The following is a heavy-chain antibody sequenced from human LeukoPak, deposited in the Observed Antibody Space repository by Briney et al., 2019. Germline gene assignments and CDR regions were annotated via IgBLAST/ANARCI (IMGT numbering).Heavy chain of an antibody. CDR1: GYTLTELS. CDR3: ATLGYSSGWRDDY. D-gene: IGHD6-19*01. V-gene: IGHV1-24*01. CDR2: FDPEDGET. J-gene: IGHJ4*02. Sequence: ASVKVSCKVSGYTLTELSMHWVRQAPGKGLEWMGGFDPEDGETIYAQKFQGRVTMTEDTSTDTAYMGLSSLRSEDTAVYYCATLGYSSGWRDDYWGQGTLVTVSS.